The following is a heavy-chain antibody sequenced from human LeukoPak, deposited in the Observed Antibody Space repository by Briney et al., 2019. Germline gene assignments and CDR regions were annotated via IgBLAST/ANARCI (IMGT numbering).Heavy chain of an antibody. Sequence: GGSLRLPCAASGFTLSDYYMSWIRQAPGKGLEWVSYISSSGSTIYYADSEKGRFTISRDNAKNSLYLQMNSLRAEDTAVYYCARTYDSSGWLFDYWGQGTLVTVSS. D-gene: IGHD3-22*01. V-gene: IGHV3-11*04. CDR1: GFTLSDYY. J-gene: IGHJ4*02. CDR2: ISSSGSTI. CDR3: ARTYDSSGWLFDY.